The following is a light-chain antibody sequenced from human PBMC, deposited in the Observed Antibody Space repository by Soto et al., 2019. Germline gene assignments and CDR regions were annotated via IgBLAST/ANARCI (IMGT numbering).Light chain of an antibody. V-gene: IGKV1-39*01. CDR1: QTVRTY. Sequence: DIQMTQSPSSLFASVGDRVTITCRASQTVRTYLNWYQQRPGKAPTLLIYAASSLQSSVPPSFSGAGSETDFTLTINGLQPEDFATYYCQQTFSTPITFGQGTRLE. CDR3: QQTFSTPIT. J-gene: IGKJ5*01. CDR2: AAS.